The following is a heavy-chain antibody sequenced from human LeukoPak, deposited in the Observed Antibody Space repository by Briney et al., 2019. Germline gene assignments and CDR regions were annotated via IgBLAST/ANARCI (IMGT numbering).Heavy chain of an antibody. V-gene: IGHV4-34*01. J-gene: IGHJ1*01. Sequence: PSETLSLTCVVNGGSFSGYYWSWIRQPPGKGLEWIGEINHSGSTNYNPSLKSRVTISVDTSKNQFSLKLSSVTAADTAVYYCARGYSSGWSPAEYFQHWGQGTLVTVSS. D-gene: IGHD6-19*01. CDR2: INHSGST. CDR1: GGSFSGYY. CDR3: ARGYSSGWSPAEYFQH.